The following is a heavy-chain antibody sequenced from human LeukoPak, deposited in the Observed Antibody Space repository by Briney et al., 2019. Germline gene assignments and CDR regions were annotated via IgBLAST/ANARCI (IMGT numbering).Heavy chain of an antibody. V-gene: IGHV4-4*02. CDR2: IYHSGST. CDR1: GGSISSSNW. CDR3: ARFRVDTYWHFDL. J-gene: IGHJ2*01. D-gene: IGHD5-18*01. Sequence: SGTLSLTCAVSGGSISSSNWWSWVRQPPGKGLEWIGEIYHSGSTNYNPSLKSRVTISVDTSKNQFSLKLSSVTAADTAVYYCARFRVDTYWHFDLWGRGTLVTVPS.